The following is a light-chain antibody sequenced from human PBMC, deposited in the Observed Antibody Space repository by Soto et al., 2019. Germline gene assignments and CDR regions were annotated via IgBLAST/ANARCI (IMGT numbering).Light chain of an antibody. V-gene: IGKV3-11*01. CDR3: QQRSSWPLIT. J-gene: IGKJ5*01. Sequence: EIVLTQSPATLSLSPGERATLSCRASQSVSSYLAWYQQKPGQAPRLLIYDASNRATGVPVRFSGSGSGADFTLSISSLEPEDFAVYYCQQRSSWPLITFGQGTRLE. CDR2: DAS. CDR1: QSVSSY.